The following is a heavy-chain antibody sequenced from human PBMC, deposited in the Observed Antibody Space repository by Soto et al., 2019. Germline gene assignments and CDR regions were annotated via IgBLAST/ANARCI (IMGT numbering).Heavy chain of an antibody. CDR2: IWYDGRNT. Sequence: QVQLVESGGGVVQPGRSLRLSCAASGFTFSSYGMHWVRQAPGKGLEWVAGIWYDGRNTYYADSVKGRFTISRDNSKNTLYFQMNSLRAKDTAVYYCASTAYYYDSSGYYFDCWGQGTLVTVSS. CDR1: GFTFSSYG. CDR3: ASTAYYYDSSGYYFDC. V-gene: IGHV3-33*01. J-gene: IGHJ4*02. D-gene: IGHD3-22*01.